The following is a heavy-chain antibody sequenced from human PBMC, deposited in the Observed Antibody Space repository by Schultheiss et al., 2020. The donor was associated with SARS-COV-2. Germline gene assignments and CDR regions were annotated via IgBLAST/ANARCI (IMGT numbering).Heavy chain of an antibody. Sequence: SETLSLTCTVSGGSISSYYWSWIRQPAGKGLEWIGRIYTSGSTNYNPSLKSRVTISVDTSKNQFSLKLSSVTAADTAVYYCARLVLSRGVGFGVFDYWGQGTLVTVSS. CDR2: IYTSGST. CDR1: GGSISSYY. CDR3: ARLVLSRGVGFGVFDY. V-gene: IGHV4-4*07. J-gene: IGHJ4*02. D-gene: IGHD3-10*01.